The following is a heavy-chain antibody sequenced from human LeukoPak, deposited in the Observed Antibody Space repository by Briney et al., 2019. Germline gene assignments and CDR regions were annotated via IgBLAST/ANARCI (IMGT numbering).Heavy chain of an antibody. D-gene: IGHD6-19*01. CDR3: ARGKVAVAGYYSTQAGSFDY. CDR1: GFTFSSDS. V-gene: IGHV3-21*01. CDR2: ISSSSSYI. Sequence: GGSLRLYCAASGFTFSSDSMNWVRQAPGKGLEWDSSISSSSSYIYYADSVKGRFTISRDNAKNSLYLQMNSLRAEDTAVYYCARGKVAVAGYYSTQAGSFDYWGQGTLVTVSS. J-gene: IGHJ4*02.